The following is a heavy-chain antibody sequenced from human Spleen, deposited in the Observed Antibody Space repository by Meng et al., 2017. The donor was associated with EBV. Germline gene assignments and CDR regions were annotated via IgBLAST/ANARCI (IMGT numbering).Heavy chain of an antibody. CDR1: GNRFGYYT. CDR3: ARDSPDRSTDP. Sequence: VQLVPAGLGLMKPGSCGNVSCKVAGNRFGYYTNSLVQQAPGKGPEWMGGIIPISGTTSYAQKFRGRVMISADESTTTAYMEMRSMTLDDTAVYYCARDSPDRSTDPWGQGTLVTVSS. V-gene: IGHV1-69*01. CDR2: IIPISGTT. J-gene: IGHJ5*02.